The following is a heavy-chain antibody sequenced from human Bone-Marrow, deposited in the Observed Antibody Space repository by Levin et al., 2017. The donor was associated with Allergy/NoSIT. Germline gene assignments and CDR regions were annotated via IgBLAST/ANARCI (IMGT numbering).Heavy chain of an antibody. D-gene: IGHD4-23*01. Sequence: GGSLRLSCAASGFTFSNHWMTWVRQAPGKDLEWVADIKYDGSVKYYVDSVTGRFTISRDNAKKSLYLQMNGLRAEDTGVYYCARCGIYGGNTNNYYGMDVWGQGTTVTVSS. CDR3: ARCGIYGGNTNNYYGMDV. V-gene: IGHV3-7*01. J-gene: IGHJ6*02. CDR1: GFTFSNHW. CDR2: IKYDGSVK.